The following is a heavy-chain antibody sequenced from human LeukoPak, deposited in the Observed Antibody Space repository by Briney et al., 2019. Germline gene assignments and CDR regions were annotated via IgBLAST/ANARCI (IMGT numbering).Heavy chain of an antibody. V-gene: IGHV4-39*01. J-gene: IGHJ4*02. D-gene: IGHD1-14*01. CDR3: ARLNQGNRFDY. CDR2: IYYSGNT. Sequence: SETLSLTCTVSGGSISSGSYYWGWIRQPPGKGLEWIGSIYYSGNTYYNPSLKSRVTISVDTSKNQFSLKLSSVTAADTAVYYCARLNQGNRFDYWGQGTLVTVSS. CDR1: GGSISSGSYY.